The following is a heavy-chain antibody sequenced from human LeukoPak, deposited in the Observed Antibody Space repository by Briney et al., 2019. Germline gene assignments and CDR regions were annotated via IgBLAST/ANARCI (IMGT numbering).Heavy chain of an antibody. CDR1: GGSFSGYY. CDR2: INHSGST. D-gene: IGHD2-15*01. J-gene: IGHJ2*01. CDR3: ARDPGSPRGYFDL. V-gene: IGHV4-34*01. Sequence: SETLSLTCAVYGGSFSGYYWSWIRQPPGKGLEWIGEINHSGSTNYNPSLKSRVTISVDTSKNQFSLKLSSVTAADTAVYYCARDPGSPRGYFDLWGRGTLVTVSS.